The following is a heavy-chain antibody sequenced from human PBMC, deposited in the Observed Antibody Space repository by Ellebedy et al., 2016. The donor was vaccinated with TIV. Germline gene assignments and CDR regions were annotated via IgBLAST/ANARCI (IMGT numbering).Heavy chain of an antibody. J-gene: IGHJ2*01. CDR1: GGAIRSSNC. D-gene: IGHD6-19*01. CDR2: INHSGST. Sequence: MPSETLSLTCDLSGGAIRSSNCWSWVRQPPGKGLEWIGEINHSGSTNYNPSLKSRVTISVDTSKNQFSLKLSSVTAAGKAVYYCGRRAVAGLWYFDLWGRGTLVTVSS. CDR3: GRRAVAGLWYFDL. V-gene: IGHV4-4*02.